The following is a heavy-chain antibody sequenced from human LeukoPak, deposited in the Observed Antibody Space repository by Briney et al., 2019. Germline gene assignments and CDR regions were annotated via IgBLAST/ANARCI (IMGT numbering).Heavy chain of an antibody. D-gene: IGHD2-2*01. J-gene: IGHJ5*02. CDR3: ARGIVVGRNWFDP. CDR1: GFTFSSYW. V-gene: IGHV3-74*01. Sequence: QTGGSLRLSCAASGFTFSSYWMHSVRQAPGKGLVWVSRINSDGSSTSYADSVKGRFTISRDNAKNTLYLQMNSLRAEDTAVYYCARGIVVGRNWFDPWGQGTLVTVSS. CDR2: INSDGSST.